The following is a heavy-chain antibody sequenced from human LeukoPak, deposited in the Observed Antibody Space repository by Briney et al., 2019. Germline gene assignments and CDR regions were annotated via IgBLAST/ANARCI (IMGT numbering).Heavy chain of an antibody. J-gene: IGHJ6*04. D-gene: IGHD5-18*01. Sequence: SETLSLTCAVYGGSFSGYYWSWIRQPPGKGLEWIGEINHSGSTNYNLSLKSRVTISVDTSKNQFSLKLSSVTAADTAVYYCARARIQLWSYYYGMDVWGKGTTVTVSS. CDR1: GGSFSGYY. CDR3: ARARIQLWSYYYGMDV. V-gene: IGHV4-34*01. CDR2: INHSGST.